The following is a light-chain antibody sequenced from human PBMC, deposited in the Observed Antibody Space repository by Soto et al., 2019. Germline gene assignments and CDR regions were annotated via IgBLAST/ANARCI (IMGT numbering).Light chain of an antibody. CDR3: QQYGSSPGT. CDR1: QSVRDSH. J-gene: IGKJ1*01. V-gene: IGKV3-20*01. CDR2: ETS. Sequence: EIVLTQSPGTLSLSPGERATLSCRASQSVRDSHLAWYQQKPGQAPSLLIYETSSRATGIADRVRGSGSGTEFALTFTRVEPEDVAMYFCQQYGSSPGTFGQGTKVE.